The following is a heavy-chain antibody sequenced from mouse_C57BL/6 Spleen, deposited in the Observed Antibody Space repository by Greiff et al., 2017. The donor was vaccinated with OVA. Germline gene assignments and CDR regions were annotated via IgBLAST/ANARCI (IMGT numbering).Heavy chain of an antibody. CDR3: ARPPYDGYPYWYFDV. J-gene: IGHJ1*03. CDR1: GFTFSSYG. CDR2: ISSGGSYT. D-gene: IGHD2-3*01. Sequence: EVHLVESGGDLVKPGGSLKLSCAASGFTFSSYGMSWVRQTPDKRLEWVATISSGGSYTYYPDSVKGRFTISRDNAKNTLYLQMSSLKSEDTAMYYCARPPYDGYPYWYFDVWGTGTTVTVSS. V-gene: IGHV5-6*01.